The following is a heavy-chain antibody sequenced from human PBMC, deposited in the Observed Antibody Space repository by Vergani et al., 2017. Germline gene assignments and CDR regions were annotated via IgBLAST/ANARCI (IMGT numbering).Heavy chain of an antibody. CDR3: ARGTSGGSYEEYNWFDP. Sequence: QVQLQESGPGLVKPSETLSLTCTVSGGSISRYSWSWLRQPPGKGLEWFGYIYYSGSTNYNPSLKSRVPISVDTSKNQFSLKLSSVTAADTAVYYCARGTSGGSYEEYNWFDPWGQGTLVTVSS. J-gene: IGHJ5*02. V-gene: IGHV4-59*01. CDR2: IYYSGST. CDR1: GGSISRYS. D-gene: IGHD1-26*01.